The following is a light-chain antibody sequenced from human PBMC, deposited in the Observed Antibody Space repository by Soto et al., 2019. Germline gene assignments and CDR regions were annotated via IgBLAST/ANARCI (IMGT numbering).Light chain of an antibody. J-gene: IGKJ4*01. V-gene: IGKV1-27*01. CDR2: DTS. CDR3: QRYIKWPRP. Sequence: TLSPSALSASTGDSVALPCMASQGIGDSLAWYQHKPGKTLRLLIYDTSTWPSGVPSRFSGSRSGTEFTLAISSLQSEDFAIYYCQRYIKWPRPVGGVTKADI. CDR1: QGIGDS.